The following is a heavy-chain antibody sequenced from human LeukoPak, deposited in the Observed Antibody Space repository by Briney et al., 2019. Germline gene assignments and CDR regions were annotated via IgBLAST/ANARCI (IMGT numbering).Heavy chain of an antibody. CDR3: AKDPLEMSYFDY. CDR2: ISGSDDRT. J-gene: IGHJ4*02. Sequence: PGGSLRLSSAASGLTFSSYAIGWVRQAPGRGLEWVSAISGSDDRTYYADSVKGRFTISGDNSKNTLYLQMNSLRAEDTAVYYCAKDPLEMSYFDYWGQGTLVTVSS. D-gene: IGHD5-24*01. V-gene: IGHV3-23*01. CDR1: GLTFSSYA.